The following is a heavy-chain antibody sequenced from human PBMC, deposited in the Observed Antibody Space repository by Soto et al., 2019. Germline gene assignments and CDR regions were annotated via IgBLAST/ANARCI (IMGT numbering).Heavy chain of an antibody. CDR2: ISYDGSNK. Sequence: GGSLRLSCAASGFTFSSYGMHWVRQAPGKGLEWVAVISYDGSNKYYADSVKGRFTISRDNSKITLYLQMNSLRAEDTAVYYCAKGILEWLSRDWFDPWGQGTLVTVSS. V-gene: IGHV3-30*18. CDR1: GFTFSSYG. CDR3: AKGILEWLSRDWFDP. D-gene: IGHD3-3*01. J-gene: IGHJ5*02.